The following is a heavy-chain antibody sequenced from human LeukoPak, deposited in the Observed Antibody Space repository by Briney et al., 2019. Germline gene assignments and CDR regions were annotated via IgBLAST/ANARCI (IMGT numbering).Heavy chain of an antibody. D-gene: IGHD2-21*01. J-gene: IGHJ6*03. V-gene: IGHV4-34*01. Sequence: SETLSLTCAVYGGSFSGYYRSWIRQPPGKGLEWIGEINHSGSTNYNPSLKSRVTISVDTPKNQFSLKLSSVTAADTAVYYCARDPQGIGYYYMDVWGKGTTVTVSS. CDR1: GGSFSGYY. CDR2: INHSGST. CDR3: ARDPQGIGYYYMDV.